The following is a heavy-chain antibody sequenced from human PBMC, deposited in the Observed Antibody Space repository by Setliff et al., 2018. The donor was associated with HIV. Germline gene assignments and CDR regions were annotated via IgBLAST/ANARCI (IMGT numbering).Heavy chain of an antibody. CDR3: ARHRDPPGSRWIYYYYYMDL. D-gene: IGHD6-13*01. J-gene: IGHJ6*03. V-gene: IGHV4-39*01. CDR2: IYDSGST. CDR1: GGSFSGYY. Sequence: PSETLSLTCAVYGGSFSGYYWGWIRQPPGKRLEWLGSIYDSGSTSYNPSLSSRLTISVDTSKNQVSLRLRSVTAADTGVYYCARHRDPPGSRWIYYYYYMDLWGEGTTVTVSS.